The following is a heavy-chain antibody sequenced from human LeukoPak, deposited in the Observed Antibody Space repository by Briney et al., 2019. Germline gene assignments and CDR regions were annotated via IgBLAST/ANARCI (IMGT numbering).Heavy chain of an antibody. V-gene: IGHV3-48*03. CDR3: ARGDFKAIEY. J-gene: IGHJ4*02. Sequence: QPGGSLRLSCAASGFTFSSFEMLWVRQAPGEGLDWISYITRTGTTIYYADSVKGRFTISRDNAKNSLYLQMNSLRAEDTALYYCARGDFKAIEYWGQGTLVTVSS. CDR2: ITRTGTTI. CDR1: GFTFSSFE. D-gene: IGHD2-21*01.